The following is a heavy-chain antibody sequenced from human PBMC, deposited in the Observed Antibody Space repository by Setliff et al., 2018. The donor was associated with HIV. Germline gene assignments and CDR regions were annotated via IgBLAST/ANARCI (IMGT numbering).Heavy chain of an antibody. Sequence: LSLTCTVSGGSMTNYWSWIRQPPGKGLEFIGHIHTSGSTIYNPSLKSRLTITIDTSRNQFSLKLTSVTAADTAVYYCAKFYCPHGVCYGFDIWGQGTMVTVSS. J-gene: IGHJ3*02. V-gene: IGHV4-4*09. CDR3: AKFYCPHGVCYGFDI. CDR1: GGSMTNY. CDR2: IHTSGST. D-gene: IGHD2-8*01.